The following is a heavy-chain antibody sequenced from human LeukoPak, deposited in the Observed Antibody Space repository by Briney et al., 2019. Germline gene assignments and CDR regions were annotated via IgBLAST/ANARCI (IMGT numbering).Heavy chain of an antibody. J-gene: IGHJ4*02. CDR3: ARGFTSRIAAAGH. CDR1: GYTFTGYY. CDR2: INPNSGGT. V-gene: IGHV1-2*02. Sequence: ASVKVSCKASGYTFTGYYMHWVRQAPGQGLEWMGWINPNSGGTNCAQKFQGRVTMTRDTSISTAYMELSRLRSDDTAVYYCARGFTSRIAAAGHWGQGTLVTVSS. D-gene: IGHD6-13*01.